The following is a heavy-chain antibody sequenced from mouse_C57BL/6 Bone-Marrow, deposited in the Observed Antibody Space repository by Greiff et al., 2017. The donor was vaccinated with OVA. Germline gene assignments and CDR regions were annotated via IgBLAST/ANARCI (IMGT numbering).Heavy chain of an antibody. J-gene: IGHJ2*01. CDR3: TVWLRRGYYFDY. CDR1: GYTFTSYW. CDR2: IYPGNSDT. Sequence: EVQLQQSGTVLARPGASVKMSCKTSGYTFTSYWMHWVKQRPGQGLEWIGAIYPGNSDTSYNQKFKGKAKLTAVTSASTAYMELSSLTNEDSAVYYSTVWLRRGYYFDYWGQGTTLTVSS. V-gene: IGHV1-5*01. D-gene: IGHD2-2*01.